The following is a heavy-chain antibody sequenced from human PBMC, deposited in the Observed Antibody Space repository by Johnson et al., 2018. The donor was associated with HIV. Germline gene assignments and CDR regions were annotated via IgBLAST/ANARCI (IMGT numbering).Heavy chain of an antibody. CDR2: ISYDGSDK. CDR1: GFTFSSYA. J-gene: IGHJ3*02. D-gene: IGHD1-14*01. Sequence: QVQLVESGGGVVQPGRSLRLSCAASGFTFSSYAMHWVRQAPAKGLEWVAVISYDGSDKYYADSVKGRFTISRDSSKNTLYLQMNSLRAEDTAVYYCARDQGELRRTHAFDIWGQGTMVTVSS. CDR3: ARDQGELRRTHAFDI. V-gene: IGHV3-30*04.